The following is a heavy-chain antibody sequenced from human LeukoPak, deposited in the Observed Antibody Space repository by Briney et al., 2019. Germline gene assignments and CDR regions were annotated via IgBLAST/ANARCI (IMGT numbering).Heavy chain of an antibody. CDR3: ARVPRWVGAIGLSAFDI. CDR1: GYSISSGYY. Sequence: SQTLSLTCTVSGYSISSGYYWGWIRQSPGKGLEWIGSIYHSGNTYYNPSLKSRVTISVDTSKNQFSLKLNSVTAADTAIYYCARVPRWVGAIGLSAFDIWGQGTMVTVSS. D-gene: IGHD1-26*01. V-gene: IGHV4-38-2*02. CDR2: IYHSGNT. J-gene: IGHJ3*02.